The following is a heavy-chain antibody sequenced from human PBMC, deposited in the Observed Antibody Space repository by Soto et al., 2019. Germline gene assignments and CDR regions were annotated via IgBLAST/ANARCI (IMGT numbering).Heavy chain of an antibody. D-gene: IGHD3-9*01. V-gene: IGHV4-39*01. CDR2: IYYSGST. J-gene: IGHJ4*02. CDR3: ARRVILTGYDH. Sequence: SLTCTVSGGSISSSSYYWGWVRQPPGKGLEWIGSIYYSGSTYYNPSLKSRVTISVDTSKNQFSLKLSSVTAADTAVYYCARRVILTGYDHWGQGTLVTVSS. CDR1: GGSISSSSYY.